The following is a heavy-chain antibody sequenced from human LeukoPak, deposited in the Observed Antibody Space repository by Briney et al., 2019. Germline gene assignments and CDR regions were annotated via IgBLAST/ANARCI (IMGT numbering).Heavy chain of an antibody. CDR2: IYSGGST. D-gene: IGHD2-2*01. J-gene: IGHJ6*02. CDR1: GLTVSSNY. Sequence: GSLRLSCAASGLTVSSNYMSWVRQAPGKGQEWVSVIYSGGSTYYADSVKGRFTISRDNSKNTLYLQMNSLRPEDTAVYYCARDLPPAPWNGMDVWGQGTTVTVSS. V-gene: IGHV3-53*01. CDR3: ARDLPPAPWNGMDV.